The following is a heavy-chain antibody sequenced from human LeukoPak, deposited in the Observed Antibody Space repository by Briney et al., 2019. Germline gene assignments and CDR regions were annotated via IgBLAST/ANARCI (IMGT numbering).Heavy chain of an antibody. D-gene: IGHD3-10*01. CDR1: GYTFDDYA. J-gene: IGHJ6*03. Sequence: PGGSLRLSCAASGYTFDDYAMHWVRQGPGKGLEWVSYISSSGNTIYYADSMKGRFTISRDNAKSSLYLQVHTLRAEDTAVYFCARVGSYGSHYILGNNYYYMDVWGKGTAVTVSS. CDR2: ISSSGNTI. V-gene: IGHV3-11*04. CDR3: ARVGSYGSHYILGNNYYYMDV.